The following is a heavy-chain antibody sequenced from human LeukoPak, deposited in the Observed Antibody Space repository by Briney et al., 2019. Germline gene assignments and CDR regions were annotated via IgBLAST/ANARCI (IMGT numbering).Heavy chain of an antibody. V-gene: IGHV3-21*01. J-gene: IGHJ4*02. CDR3: TRGYMVSEY. CDR1: GFTFSSYA. Sequence: GGSLRLSCAASGFTFSSYAMSWVRQAPGKGLEWVSSISSGSSYIYYADSLKGRFTISRDNAKNLLYLQMNSLRAEDTAVYYCTRGYMVSEYWGQGTLVTVSS. CDR2: ISSGSSYI. D-gene: IGHD3-10*01.